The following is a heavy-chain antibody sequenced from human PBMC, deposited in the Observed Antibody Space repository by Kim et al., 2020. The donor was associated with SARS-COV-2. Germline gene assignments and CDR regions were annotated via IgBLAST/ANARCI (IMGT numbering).Heavy chain of an antibody. V-gene: IGHV3-74*01. Sequence: GGSLRLSCAASGFTFSSYWMHWVRQAPGKGLVWVSRINSDGSSTSYADSVKGRFTISRDNAKNTLYLQMNSLRAEDTAVYYCTREPYNYNWPSGWFDPWGQGTLVTVSS. CDR3: TREPYNYNWPSGWFDP. D-gene: IGHD1-1*01. CDR1: GFTFSSYW. J-gene: IGHJ5*02. CDR2: INSDGSST.